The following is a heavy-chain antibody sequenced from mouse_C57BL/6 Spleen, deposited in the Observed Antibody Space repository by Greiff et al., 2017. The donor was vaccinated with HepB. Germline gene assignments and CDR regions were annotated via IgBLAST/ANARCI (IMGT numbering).Heavy chain of an antibody. V-gene: IGHV1-55*01. CDR1: GYTFTSYW. CDR3: ARSPYYDYEVFAY. J-gene: IGHJ3*01. CDR2: IYPGSGST. D-gene: IGHD2-4*01. Sequence: QVQLQHPGAELVKPGASVKMSCKASGYTFTSYWITWVKQRPGQGLEWIGDIYPGSGSTNYNEKFKSKATLTVDTSSSTAYMQLSSLTSEDSAVYYCARSPYYDYEVFAYWGQGTLVTVSA.